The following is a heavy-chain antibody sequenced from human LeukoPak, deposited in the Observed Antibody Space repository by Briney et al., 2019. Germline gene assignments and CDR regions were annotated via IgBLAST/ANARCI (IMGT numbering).Heavy chain of an antibody. D-gene: IGHD1-26*01. V-gene: IGHV3-9*01. Sequence: GGSLRLSCAASGFTFDDYAMHWVRQAPGKGLEWVSGISWNSGSIGYADSVKGRFTISRDNAKNSLYLQMNSLRGDDTAVYYCAKDVGKWESLHFFDYWGQGTLVTVSS. J-gene: IGHJ4*02. CDR1: GFTFDDYA. CDR2: ISWNSGSI. CDR3: AKDVGKWESLHFFDY.